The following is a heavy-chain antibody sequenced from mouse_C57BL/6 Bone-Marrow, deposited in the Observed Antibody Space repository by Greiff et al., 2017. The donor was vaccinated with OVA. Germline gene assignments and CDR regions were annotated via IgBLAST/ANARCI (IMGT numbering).Heavy chain of an antibody. CDR1: GFTFSSYG. CDR2: ISSGGSYT. V-gene: IGHV5-6*01. Sequence: EVHLVESGGDLVKPGGSLKLSCAASGFTFSSYGMSWVRQTPDKRLEWVATISSGGSYTYYPDSVKGRFTISRDNAKNTLYLQMGSLKSEDTARYYCARRGVRYYFDYWGQGTTLTVSS. J-gene: IGHJ2*01. CDR3: ARRGVRYYFDY.